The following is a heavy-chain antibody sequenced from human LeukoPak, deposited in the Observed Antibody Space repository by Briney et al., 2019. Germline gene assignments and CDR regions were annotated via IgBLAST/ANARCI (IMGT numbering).Heavy chain of an antibody. Sequence: ASVKVSCKASGYTFTGSYMHWVRQAPGQGLEWKGWINPNSGGTNYAQMFQGRVTMTRYTSISTAYMELSRLRSDDTAVYYCVRPYYDFWSGPNWFDPWGEGTLVTVSS. V-gene: IGHV1-2*02. D-gene: IGHD3-3*01. J-gene: IGHJ5*02. CDR3: VRPYYDFWSGPNWFDP. CDR1: GYTFTGSY. CDR2: INPNSGGT.